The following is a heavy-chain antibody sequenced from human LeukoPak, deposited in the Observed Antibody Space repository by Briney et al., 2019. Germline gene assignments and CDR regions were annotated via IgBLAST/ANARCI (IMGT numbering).Heavy chain of an antibody. CDR1: GYTFTSYA. J-gene: IGHJ4*02. CDR3: ARAKYYDILTGDY. D-gene: IGHD3-9*01. CDR2: INAGNGNT. Sequence: ASVKVSCKASGYTFTSYAMHWVRQPPGQRLGWMGWINAGNGNTKYSQKFQGRVTITRDTSASTAYMELSSLRSEDTAVYYCARAKYYDILTGDYWGQGTLVTVSS. V-gene: IGHV1-3*01.